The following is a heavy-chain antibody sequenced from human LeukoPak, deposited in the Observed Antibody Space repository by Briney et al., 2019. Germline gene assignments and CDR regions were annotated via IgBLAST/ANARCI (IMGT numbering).Heavy chain of an antibody. J-gene: IGHJ4*02. CDR3: ASGGYVIDY. CDR2: IIPIFGTA. V-gene: IGHV1-69*05. D-gene: IGHD2-2*01. Sequence: GASVKVSCKASGGTFNNYAISWVRQAPGQGLEWMGGIIPIFGTANYAQKFQGRVTMTRDTSTSTVYMELSSLRSEDTAVYYCASGGYVIDYWGQGTLVTVSS. CDR1: GGTFNNYA.